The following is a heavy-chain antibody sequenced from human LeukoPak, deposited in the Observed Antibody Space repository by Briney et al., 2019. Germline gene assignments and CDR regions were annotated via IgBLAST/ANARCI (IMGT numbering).Heavy chain of an antibody. V-gene: IGHV3-7*01. CDR2: IKQDGSER. CDR3: ARDLTVTSTCWFDR. D-gene: IGHD4-11*01. J-gene: IGHJ5*02. Sequence: GGSLRLSCEASGFIFSRHWMSWVRQAPGKGPEWVANIKQDGSERYYVGSVKGRFTISRDNAKNLLYLQMNSLRAEDTAMYYCARDLTVTSTCWFDRWGQGTLVTVSS. CDR1: GFIFSRHW.